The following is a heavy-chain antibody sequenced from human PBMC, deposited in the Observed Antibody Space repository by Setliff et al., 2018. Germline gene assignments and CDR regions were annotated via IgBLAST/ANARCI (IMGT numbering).Heavy chain of an antibody. Sequence: SETLSLTCTVSGGSMSSDSYFWGWIRQPPGKRLEWIGSIRYTGSIYYNPPLEGRVTISADTSKNQLSLKLSSVTAADTAVYYCSRGPSKVQFDTWGRGIPVTVSS. CDR1: GGSMSSDSYF. D-gene: IGHD4-4*01. CDR3: SRGPSKVQFDT. V-gene: IGHV4-39*01. J-gene: IGHJ5*02. CDR2: IRYTGSI.